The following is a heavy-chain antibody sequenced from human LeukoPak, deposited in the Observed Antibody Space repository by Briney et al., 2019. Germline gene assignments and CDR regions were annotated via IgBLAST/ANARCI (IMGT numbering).Heavy chain of an antibody. CDR1: GFTFSSHW. J-gene: IGHJ4*02. Sequence: GGSLRLSCAGSGFTFSSHWIGWVRQAPGKGLEWVSSISSSSSYIYYADSVKGRFTISRDNAKNSLYLQMNSLRAEDTAVYYCAREDTAMVTGFDYWGQGTLVTVSS. CDR3: AREDTAMVTGFDY. V-gene: IGHV3-21*01. CDR2: ISSSSSYI. D-gene: IGHD5-18*01.